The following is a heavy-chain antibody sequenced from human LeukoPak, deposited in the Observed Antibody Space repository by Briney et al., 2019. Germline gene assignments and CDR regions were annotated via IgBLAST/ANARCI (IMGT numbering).Heavy chain of an antibody. D-gene: IGHD2-2*01. J-gene: IGHJ4*02. V-gene: IGHV3-11*01. CDR3: ARVGSTSSVDY. CDR2: ISSSGSTI. CDR1: GFTFSDYY. Sequence: GGSLRLSCAASGFTFSDYYMSWIRQAPGKGLEWVSYISSSGSTIYYADSVKGRFIISRDNAKNSLYLQMSSLRAEDTAVYYCARVGSTSSVDYWGQGTLVTVSS.